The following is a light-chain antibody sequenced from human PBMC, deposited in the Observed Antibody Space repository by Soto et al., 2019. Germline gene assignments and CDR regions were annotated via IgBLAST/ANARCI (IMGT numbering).Light chain of an antibody. CDR2: GNS. V-gene: IGLV1-40*01. J-gene: IGLJ1*01. Sequence: QPVLTQPPSVSGAPGQRVTISCTGSSSNIGAGYDVSWHQQLPGTAPKLLIYGNSNRPSGVPDRFSGSKSGTSASLAITGLQAEDEADYYCQSYDSSLSGYVFGTGTKLTVL. CDR3: QSYDSSLSGYV. CDR1: SSNIGAGYD.